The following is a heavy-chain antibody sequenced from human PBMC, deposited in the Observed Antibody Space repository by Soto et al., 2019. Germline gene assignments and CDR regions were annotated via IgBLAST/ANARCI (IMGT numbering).Heavy chain of an antibody. V-gene: IGHV3-48*01. J-gene: IGHJ6*03. D-gene: IGHD7-27*01. Sequence: EVQLVESGGGLVQPGGSLRLSCATSGFILSDCAMNWVRQAPGKGLEWVSYISSSSSVIDYADSVKGRFTVSRDNARNSLYLQMKSLRAEDTAVYYCPRDLSWGSNWYYYMDVWGKGTTVTVSS. CDR3: PRDLSWGSNWYYYMDV. CDR1: GFILSDCA. CDR2: ISSSSSVI.